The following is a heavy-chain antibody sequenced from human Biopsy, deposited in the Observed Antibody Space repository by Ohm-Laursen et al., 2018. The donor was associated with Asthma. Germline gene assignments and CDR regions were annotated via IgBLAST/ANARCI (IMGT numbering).Heavy chain of an antibody. J-gene: IGHJ6*02. Sequence: SLRLSCTASGFNFSTYGMHGGRQAPGKGLEWVAVISYDGSNRYSADSVRGRFTISRDNSKNTLYLQMSSLRAGDTAVYYCAKDVVWFRELGGMDVWGQGTTVTVSS. CDR3: AKDVVWFRELGGMDV. CDR1: GFNFSTYG. CDR2: ISYDGSNR. V-gene: IGHV3-30*18. D-gene: IGHD3-10*01.